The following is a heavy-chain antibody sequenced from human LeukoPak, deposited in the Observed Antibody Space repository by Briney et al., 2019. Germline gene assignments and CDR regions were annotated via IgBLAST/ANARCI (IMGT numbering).Heavy chain of an antibody. Sequence: SETLSLTCAVYGGSFSGYYWSWIRQPPGKGLEWIGEINHSGSTNYNPSLKSRVTISVDTSKNQFSLKLSSVTAADTAVYYCARHPRGRNYYGSGTRVRWFDPWGQGTLVTVSS. CDR2: INHSGST. CDR3: ARHPRGRNYYGSGTRVRWFDP. D-gene: IGHD3-10*01. V-gene: IGHV4-34*01. J-gene: IGHJ5*02. CDR1: GGSFSGYY.